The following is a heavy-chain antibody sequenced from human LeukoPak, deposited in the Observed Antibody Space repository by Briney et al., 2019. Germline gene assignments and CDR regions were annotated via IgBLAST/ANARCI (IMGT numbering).Heavy chain of an antibody. CDR1: GGSISSYY. V-gene: IGHV4-59*01. Sequence: SETLSLTCTVSGGSISSYYWSWIRQPPGKGLEWIGYIYYSGSTNYNPSLKSRVTISVDTSKNQFSLKLSSVTAADTAVYYCARVATANYYDSSGYSPVFDYWGQGTLVTVSS. CDR2: IYYSGST. D-gene: IGHD3-22*01. J-gene: IGHJ4*02. CDR3: ARVATANYYDSSGYSPVFDY.